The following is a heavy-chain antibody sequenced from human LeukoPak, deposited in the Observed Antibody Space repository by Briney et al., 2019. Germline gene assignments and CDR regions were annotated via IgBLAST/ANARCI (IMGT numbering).Heavy chain of an antibody. CDR2: ISGSGGST. D-gene: IGHD2-2*01. Sequence: PGGSLRLSCAASGFTFSSYAMSWVRQAPGKGLEWVSAISGSGGSTYYADSVKGRFTISRDNAKNSLYLQMNSLRAEDTAVYYCARYCSSTSCYWPDDAFDIWGQGTMVTVSS. CDR1: GFTFSSYA. V-gene: IGHV3-23*01. CDR3: ARYCSSTSCYWPDDAFDI. J-gene: IGHJ3*02.